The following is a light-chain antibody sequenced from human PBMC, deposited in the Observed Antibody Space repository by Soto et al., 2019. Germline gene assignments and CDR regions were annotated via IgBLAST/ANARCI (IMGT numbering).Light chain of an antibody. V-gene: IGKV4-1*01. CDR3: QQYYSTPPT. Sequence: DIVMTQSPDSLAVSLGERATINCKSSQSVLYSSNNKHYLAWYQQKPGQPPKLLIYWTSTRESGVPDRFSGSWSGTDFTLTVSSLQAEDVAVYYCQQYYSTPPTFGGGTKVEIK. J-gene: IGKJ4*01. CDR2: WTS. CDR1: QSVLYSSNNKHY.